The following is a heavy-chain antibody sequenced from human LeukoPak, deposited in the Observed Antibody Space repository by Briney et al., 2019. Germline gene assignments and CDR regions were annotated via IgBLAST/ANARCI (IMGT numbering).Heavy chain of an antibody. CDR1: GYSFTSYW. J-gene: IGHJ5*02. CDR2: IYPGDSDT. CDR3: ARHLQGSGSSWFDP. V-gene: IGHV5-51*01. Sequence: GESLKISCKGSGYSFTSYWIGWVRQMPGKGLELMGIIYPGDSDTRYSSSFQGQVTISADKSISPAYLQWSSLKASDTAMYYCARHLQGSGSSWFDPWGQGTLVTVSS. D-gene: IGHD3-10*01.